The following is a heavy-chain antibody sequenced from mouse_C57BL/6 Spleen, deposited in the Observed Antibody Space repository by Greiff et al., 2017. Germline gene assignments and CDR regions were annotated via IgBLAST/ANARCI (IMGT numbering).Heavy chain of an antibody. V-gene: IGHV5-17*01. CDR2: ISSGSSTI. J-gene: IGHJ4*01. Sequence: EVQLQESGGGLVKPGGSLKLSCAASGFTFSDYGMHWVRQAPEKGLEWVAYISSGSSTIYYADTVKGRFTISRDNAKNTLFLQMTHLRSEDTAMYYCARRRDYHYYAMDYWGQGTSVTVSS. CDR1: GFTFSDYG. D-gene: IGHD2-4*01. CDR3: ARRRDYHYYAMDY.